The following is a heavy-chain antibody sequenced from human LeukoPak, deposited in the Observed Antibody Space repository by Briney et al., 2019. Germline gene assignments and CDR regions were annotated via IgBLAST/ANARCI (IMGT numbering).Heavy chain of an antibody. CDR1: GGSISSYY. D-gene: IGHD3-3*01. Sequence: SETLSLTRTVSGGSISSYYWSWIRQPAGKGLEWIGRIYTSGSTNYNPSLKSRVTMSVDTSKNQFSLKLSSVTAADTAVYYCARGALDFWSGYYDYWGQGTLVTVSS. CDR3: ARGALDFWSGYYDY. J-gene: IGHJ4*02. CDR2: IYTSGST. V-gene: IGHV4-4*07.